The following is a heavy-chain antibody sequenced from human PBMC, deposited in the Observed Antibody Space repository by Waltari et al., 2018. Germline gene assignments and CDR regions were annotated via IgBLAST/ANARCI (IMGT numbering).Heavy chain of an antibody. CDR2: ISMSSRYM. Sequence: EVQLVESGGGLVKPGGSLRLSCAAAGFTISAYTMNWVRQAPGKGLEWVSSISMSSRYMYYADSVKGRFTISRDDAKRSLYLQMNTLRDEDSAFYYCARDRTGLKSQSSFDSWGQGTLVIVSS. CDR3: ARDRTGLKSQSSFDS. CDR1: GFTISAYT. D-gene: IGHD1-1*01. V-gene: IGHV3-21*01. J-gene: IGHJ4*02.